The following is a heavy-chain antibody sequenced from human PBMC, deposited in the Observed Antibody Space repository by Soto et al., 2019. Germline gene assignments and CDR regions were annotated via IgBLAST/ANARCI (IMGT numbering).Heavy chain of an antibody. CDR3: MSWDASSSAEQ. CDR1: GFTLSDSS. Sequence: EVQLVESGGGLVQPGGSLELSCAASGFTLSDSSVNWVRQASGKGLEWGGRIASKTESEATVYAASVKGRITVARDDSKNTVYLQIGSLKTEYTAVYYCMSWDASSSAEQWGQGALVTVSS. J-gene: IGHJ4*02. CDR2: IASKTESEAT. D-gene: IGHD6-6*01. V-gene: IGHV3-73*02.